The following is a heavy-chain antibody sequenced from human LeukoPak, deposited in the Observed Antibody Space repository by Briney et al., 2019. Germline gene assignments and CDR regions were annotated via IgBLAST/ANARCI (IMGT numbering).Heavy chain of an antibody. V-gene: IGHV4-59*01. CDR2: IYYSGST. Sequence: SETLSLTCTVSGGSISSYYWSWIRQPPGKGLEWIGYIYYSGSTNYNPSLKSRVTISVDTSKNQFSLKLSSVIAADTAVYYCARSVEGYCSGGSCYSYYYYMDVWGKGTTVTVSS. D-gene: IGHD2-15*01. CDR3: ARSVEGYCSGGSCYSYYYYMDV. J-gene: IGHJ6*03. CDR1: GGSISSYY.